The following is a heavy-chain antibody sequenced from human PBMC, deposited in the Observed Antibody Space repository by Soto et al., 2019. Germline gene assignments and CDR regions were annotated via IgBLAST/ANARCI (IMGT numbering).Heavy chain of an antibody. D-gene: IGHD3-3*01. J-gene: IGHJ6*02. Sequence: PSHTLSLTCAISGYSVASNSAAWNLIRQSPSRGLEWLGRTYYRSKWYNDYAVSVKSRITINPDTSKNQFSLQLNSVTPEDTAVYYCARGSGLGYDFWSGYYYYYYGMDVWGQGTTVTVSS. CDR1: GYSVASNSAA. CDR3: ARGSGLGYDFWSGYYYYYYGMDV. CDR2: TYYRSKWYN. V-gene: IGHV6-1*01.